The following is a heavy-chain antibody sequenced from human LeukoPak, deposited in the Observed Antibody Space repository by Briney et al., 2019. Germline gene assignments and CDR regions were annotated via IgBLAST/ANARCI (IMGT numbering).Heavy chain of an antibody. D-gene: IGHD2-15*01. J-gene: IGHJ4*02. CDR1: GYSISSGYY. CDR2: IYHSGST. Sequence: WETLSLTCAVSGYSISSGYYWGWIRQPPGKGLEWIGSIYHSGSTYYNPSLKSRVTISVDTSTNQFSLKLSSVTAADTAVYYCARRWGGLGYCSGGSCYRDFDYWGQGTLVTVSS. CDR3: ARRWGGLGYCSGGSCYRDFDY. V-gene: IGHV4-38-2*01.